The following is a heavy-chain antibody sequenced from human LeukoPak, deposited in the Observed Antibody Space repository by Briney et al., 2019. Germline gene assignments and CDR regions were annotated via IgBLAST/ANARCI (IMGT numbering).Heavy chain of an antibody. V-gene: IGHV3-21*01. D-gene: IGHD3-16*01. CDR3: ARDGGSGNPVFVHDY. J-gene: IGHJ4*02. Sequence: PGGSLRLSCTASGFTFSSYSMNWVRQAPGKGLEWVSSISSSSSYIYYADSVKGRFTISRDKAKNSLYLQMNSLRAEDTAVYYCARDGGSGNPVFVHDYWGQGTLVTVSA. CDR2: ISSSSSYI. CDR1: GFTFSSYS.